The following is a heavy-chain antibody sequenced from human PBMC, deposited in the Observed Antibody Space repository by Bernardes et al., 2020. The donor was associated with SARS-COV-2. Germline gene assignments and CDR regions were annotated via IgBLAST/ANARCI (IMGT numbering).Heavy chain of an antibody. V-gene: IGHV4-59*12. Sequence: TLSLTCTVSGVSISSYYWSWIRHPPGKGLEWIGYIYYSGSTNYNPSLKSRVTISVDTSKNQFSLKLSSVIAADTAMYYCARVAKYCTGGNCYHDWFDPWGQGTLVTVSS. CDR2: IYYSGST. J-gene: IGHJ5*02. D-gene: IGHD2-15*01. CDR1: GVSISSYY. CDR3: ARVAKYCTGGNCYHDWFDP.